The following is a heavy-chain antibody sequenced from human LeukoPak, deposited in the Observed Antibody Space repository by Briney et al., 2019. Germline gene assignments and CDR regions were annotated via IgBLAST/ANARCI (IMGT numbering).Heavy chain of an antibody. J-gene: IGHJ4*02. D-gene: IGHD6-19*01. Sequence: GGSLRLSCAASGFTFSSYGMHWVRQAPGKGLEWVAVISYDGSNKYYADSVKGRFTISRDNSKNTLYLQMNSLRAGDTAVYYCAKDHSSGWYFDYWGQGTLVPVSS. CDR1: GFTFSSYG. CDR2: ISYDGSNK. V-gene: IGHV3-30*18. CDR3: AKDHSSGWYFDY.